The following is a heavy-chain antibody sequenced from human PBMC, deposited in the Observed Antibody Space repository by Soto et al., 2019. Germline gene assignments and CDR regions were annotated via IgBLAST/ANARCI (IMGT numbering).Heavy chain of an antibody. J-gene: IGHJ5*02. CDR2: IYYSGST. Sequence: SETLSLTCTVSGGSTSSSSYYWGWIRQPPGKGLEWIGSIYYSGSTYYNPSLKSRVTISVDTSKNQFSLKLSSVTAADTAVYYCARLGMDGYYDSSGYYGLNWFDPWGQGTLVTVSS. CDR3: ARLGMDGYYDSSGYYGLNWFDP. CDR1: GGSTSSSSYY. D-gene: IGHD3-22*01. V-gene: IGHV4-39*01.